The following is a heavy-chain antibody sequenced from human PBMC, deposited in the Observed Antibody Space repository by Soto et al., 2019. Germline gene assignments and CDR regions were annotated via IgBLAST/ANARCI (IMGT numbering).Heavy chain of an antibody. CDR3: AKDSHPDGMWTSDY. V-gene: IGHV3-23*01. CDR2: IIASDKST. D-gene: IGHD1-20*01. J-gene: IGHJ4*02. CDR1: GFTFSTYT. Sequence: EVQLLESGGHSVQPGGSLTLSCAASGFTFSTYTMNWVRQAPGKGLEWVAGIIASDKSTYYAESVKGRFTISRDNSKNMLFLQMSSLRAEDTAIYYCAKDSHPDGMWTSDYWGQGTLVTVSS.